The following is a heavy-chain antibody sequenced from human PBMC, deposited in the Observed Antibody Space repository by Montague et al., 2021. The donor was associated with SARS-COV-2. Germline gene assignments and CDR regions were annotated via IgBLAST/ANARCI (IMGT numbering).Heavy chain of an antibody. V-gene: IGHV4-59*12. CDR3: ARLRRGTYYVSFDP. J-gene: IGHJ5*02. Sequence: SETRSLTCTVSGGSITNYYWTWIRQPPGRGLEWIGYTYYSATTNYNPSLKSRVTMSIDTSKNQFSLSLTSVTAADSAVYYCARLRRGTYYVSFDPWGQGTLVSVSS. CDR1: GGSITNYY. D-gene: IGHD1-26*01. CDR2: TYYSATT.